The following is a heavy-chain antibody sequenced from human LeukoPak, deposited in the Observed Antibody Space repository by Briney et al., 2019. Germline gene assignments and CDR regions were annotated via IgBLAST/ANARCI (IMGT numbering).Heavy chain of an antibody. V-gene: IGHV4-31*03. CDR1: GGSISSGGYY. D-gene: IGHD3-22*01. CDR2: IYYSGST. Sequence: SETLSLTCTVSGGSISSGGYYWSWIRQHPGKGLEWIGYIYYSGSTHYNPSLKSRVTISVDTSKNQFSLKLSSVTAADTAVYYCARAAGRYYYDSSGYYHYFDYWGQGTLVTVSS. CDR3: ARAAGRYYYDSSGYYHYFDY. J-gene: IGHJ4*02.